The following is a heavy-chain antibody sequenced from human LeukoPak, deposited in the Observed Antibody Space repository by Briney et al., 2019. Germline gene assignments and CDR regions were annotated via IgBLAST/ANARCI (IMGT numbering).Heavy chain of an antibody. Sequence: ASVKVSCKASGYTFTSCGISWVRQAPGQGLEWMGWISAYNGNTNYAQKLQGRVTMTTDTSTSTAYMELRSLRSDDTAIYYCARGNVSRYSRGAFDIWGHGTMVTVSS. CDR2: ISAYNGNT. CDR3: ARGNVSRYSRGAFDI. CDR1: GYTFTSCG. V-gene: IGHV1-18*01. D-gene: IGHD3-9*01. J-gene: IGHJ3*02.